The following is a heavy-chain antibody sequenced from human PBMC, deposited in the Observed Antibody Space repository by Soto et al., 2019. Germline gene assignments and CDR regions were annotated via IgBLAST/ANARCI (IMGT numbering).Heavy chain of an antibody. Sequence: SQTLSLTCAVSGDSVSSNSATWDWIRQSPSRGLEWLGRTYYRSKWSNDYAVSVKSRITITPDTSKNQFSLQLSSVTPEDTAVYYCAKLTGSGGKWGQGTLVTVSS. CDR2: TYYRSKWSN. J-gene: IGHJ4*02. V-gene: IGHV6-1*01. CDR1: GDSVSSNSAT. CDR3: AKLTGSGGK. D-gene: IGHD3-9*01.